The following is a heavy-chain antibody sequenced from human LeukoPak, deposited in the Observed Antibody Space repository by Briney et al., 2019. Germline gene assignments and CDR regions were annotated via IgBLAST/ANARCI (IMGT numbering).Heavy chain of an antibody. D-gene: IGHD3-10*01. CDR2: MFPGDSDP. J-gene: IGHJ4*02. Sequence: RESPKLSWKGYGYRFANFWVGWVRPMAGERLGWDGIMFPGDSDPRYSPSFQGQVTISVDKSVSTAYLQWNSLKASDTAMYYCARHVRAGGSGAQFDYWGQGTLVTVSS. CDR1: GYRFANFW. V-gene: IGHV5-51*01. CDR3: ARHVRAGGSGAQFDY.